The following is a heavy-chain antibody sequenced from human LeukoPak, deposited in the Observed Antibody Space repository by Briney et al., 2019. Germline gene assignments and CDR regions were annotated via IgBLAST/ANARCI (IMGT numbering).Heavy chain of an antibody. CDR1: GFTFSDYY. CDR3: ARGGYSYAYAFDI. D-gene: IGHD5-18*01. J-gene: IGHJ3*02. CDR2: ISSSGSTI. Sequence: PGGSLRLTCAASGFTFSDYYMSWIRQAPGKGLEWVSYISSSGSTIYHADSVKGRFTISRDNAKNSLYLQMNSLRAEDTAVYYCARGGYSYAYAFDIWGQGTMVTVSS. V-gene: IGHV3-11*04.